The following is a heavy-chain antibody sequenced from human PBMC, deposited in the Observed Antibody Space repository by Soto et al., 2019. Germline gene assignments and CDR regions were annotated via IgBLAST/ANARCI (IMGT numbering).Heavy chain of an antibody. Sequence: QVQLVQSGAEVKKPGSSVKVSCKASGGTFSSYAISWVRQAPGQGLEWMGGIIPIFGTANYAQKFQGRVTITADESTSTAYMELSSLRSEDTAVYYCARSQNPIDDYVWGSYRYGWFDPWGQGTLVTVSS. CDR1: GGTFSSYA. J-gene: IGHJ5*02. D-gene: IGHD3-16*02. V-gene: IGHV1-69*01. CDR2: IIPIFGTA. CDR3: ARSQNPIDDYVWGSYRYGWFDP.